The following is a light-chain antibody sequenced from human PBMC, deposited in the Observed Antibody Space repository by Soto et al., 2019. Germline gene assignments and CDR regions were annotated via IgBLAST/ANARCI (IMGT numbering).Light chain of an antibody. V-gene: IGKV1-33*01. CDR2: DAS. J-gene: IGKJ4*01. CDR3: QQYDNLPLT. CDR1: QDISNY. Sequence: DIQMTQSPSSLSASVGDRVTITCQASQDISNYLNWYQQKPGKAPKLLIYDASNLGTGVPSRFSGSGSGTDFTFTISSLQAEDIATYYCQQYDNLPLTFGGGTKVEIK.